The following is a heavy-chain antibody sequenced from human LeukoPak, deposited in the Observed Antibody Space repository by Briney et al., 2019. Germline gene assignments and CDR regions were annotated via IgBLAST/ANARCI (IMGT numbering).Heavy chain of an antibody. CDR3: ASSPDAPVVVPAAHIALGGY. J-gene: IGHJ4*02. CDR2: ISYDGSNK. Sequence: GRSLRLSCAASGFTFSSYAMHWVRQAPGKGLEWVAVISYDGSNKYYADSVKGRFTISRDNSKNTLYLQMNSLRAEDTAVYYCASSPDAPVVVPAAHIALGGYWGQGTLVTVSS. D-gene: IGHD2-2*01. V-gene: IGHV3-30-3*01. CDR1: GFTFSSYA.